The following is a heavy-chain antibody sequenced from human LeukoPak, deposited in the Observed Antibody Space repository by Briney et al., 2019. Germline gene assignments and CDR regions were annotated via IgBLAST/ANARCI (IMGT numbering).Heavy chain of an antibody. CDR1: GFTFSSYG. V-gene: IGHV3-30*18. CDR3: AKDSSPDSSGYYENYFDY. J-gene: IGHJ4*02. D-gene: IGHD3-22*01. CDR2: TSYDGSNK. Sequence: GGSLRLSCAASGFTFSSYGMHWVRQAPGKGLEWVAVTSYDGSNKYYADSVKGRFTISRDNSKNTLYLQMNSLRAEDTAVYYCAKDSSPDSSGYYENYFDYWGQGTLVTVSS.